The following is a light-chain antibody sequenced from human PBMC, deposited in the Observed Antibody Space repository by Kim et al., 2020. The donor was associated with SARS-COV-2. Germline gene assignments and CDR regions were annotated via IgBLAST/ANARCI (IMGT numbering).Light chain of an antibody. CDR3: QGWESSNGV. CDR2: QDS. V-gene: IGLV3-1*01. J-gene: IGLJ1*01. CDR1: KLGDKY. Sequence: SYELTQPPSVSVSPGQTASITCSGDKLGDKYACWYQQKPGQSPVLVIYQDSKRPSGIPERFSGSNSGNTATLTISGTQAMDEADYYCQGWESSNGVFGTG.